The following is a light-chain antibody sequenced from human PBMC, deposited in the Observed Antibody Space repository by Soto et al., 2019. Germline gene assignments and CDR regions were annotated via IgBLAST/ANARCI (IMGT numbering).Light chain of an antibody. CDR1: QSVSSSY. CDR3: QQYGSSLLT. CDR2: GAS. V-gene: IGKV3-20*01. J-gene: IGKJ4*01. Sequence: EIVLTQSPATLSLSPGERATLSCRASQSVSSSYLAWYQQKPGQAPRLLIYGASSRATGIPDRFSGSGSGTDFPLTISRLEPEDFAVYYCQQYGSSLLTFGGGTKVDIK.